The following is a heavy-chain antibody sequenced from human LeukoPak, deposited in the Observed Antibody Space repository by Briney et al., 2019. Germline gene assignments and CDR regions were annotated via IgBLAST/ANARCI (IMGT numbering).Heavy chain of an antibody. CDR3: ARQGVTKGFPFVY. CDR1: GGSFNSSGYY. Sequence: SETLSLTCTVSGGSFNSSGYYWGWLRQPPEKGLQWIGSISYNGNTYYNPPLKSRVTISVDTSKNHFSLKLSSVTAEDTAVSYCARQGVTKGFPFVYWGQGTLVTVSS. CDR2: ISYNGNT. V-gene: IGHV4-39*01. J-gene: IGHJ4*02. D-gene: IGHD4-17*01.